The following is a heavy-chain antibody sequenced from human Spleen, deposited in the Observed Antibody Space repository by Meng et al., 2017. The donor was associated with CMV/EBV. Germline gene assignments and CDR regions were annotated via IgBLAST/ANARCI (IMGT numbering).Heavy chain of an antibody. CDR3: ARGGAYDSSGYQRGGYWYFDL. D-gene: IGHD3-22*01. V-gene: IGHV1-46*01. CDR2: INPSGGYT. J-gene: IGHJ2*01. Sequence: ASVKVSCKASGYTFTSNYVHWVRQAPGQGLEWMGIINPSGGYTSYAQKFQGRVSVTNDTSTSTVYMELSGLRSEDTAVYYCARGGAYDSSGYQRGGYWYFDLWGRGTLVTVSS. CDR1: GYTFTSNY.